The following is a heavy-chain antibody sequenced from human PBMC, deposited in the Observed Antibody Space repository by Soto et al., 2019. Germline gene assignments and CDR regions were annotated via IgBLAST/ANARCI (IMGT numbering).Heavy chain of an antibody. D-gene: IGHD1-26*01. CDR1: GDSVSSNSAA. Sequence: SQTLSLTCAISGDSVSSNSAAWSWIRQSPSRGLEWLGRTYYRSKWFNHYAVSMQGRITINPDTSKNQFSLQLNSVTSEDTAVYYCARSGIVGALDYWGQGTLVTVSS. V-gene: IGHV6-1*01. CDR2: TYYRSKWFN. J-gene: IGHJ4*02. CDR3: ARSGIVGALDY.